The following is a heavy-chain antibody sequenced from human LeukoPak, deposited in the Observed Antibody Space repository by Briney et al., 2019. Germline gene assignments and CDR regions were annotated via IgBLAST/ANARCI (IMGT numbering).Heavy chain of an antibody. Sequence: SETLSLTCAVSGGSISSSNWWSWVRQPPGKGLEWIGEIYHSGSTNYNPSLKSRVTISVDKPKNQFSLKLSSVTAADTAVYYCARDNYYGSGGYYYGMDVWGKGTTVTVSS. J-gene: IGHJ6*04. V-gene: IGHV4-4*02. CDR2: IYHSGST. CDR3: ARDNYYGSGGYYYGMDV. D-gene: IGHD3-10*01. CDR1: GGSISSSNW.